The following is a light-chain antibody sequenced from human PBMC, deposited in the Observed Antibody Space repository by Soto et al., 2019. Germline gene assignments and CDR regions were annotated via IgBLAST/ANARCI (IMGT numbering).Light chain of an antibody. CDR2: YDS. J-gene: IGLJ1*01. Sequence: SYELTQPPSVSVAPEKTARITCGGNNIGSKRVHWYRQKPGQAPVLVIYYDSDRPSGIPERFSGSNSGNTATLTISRVEAGDEADYYCQVWDNTPDHYLFGTGTKLTVL. CDR3: QVWDNTPDHYL. V-gene: IGLV3-21*04. CDR1: NIGSKR.